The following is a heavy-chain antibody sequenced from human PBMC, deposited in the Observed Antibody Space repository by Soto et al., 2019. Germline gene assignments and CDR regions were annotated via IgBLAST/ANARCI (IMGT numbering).Heavy chain of an antibody. CDR2: IIPIFGTA. D-gene: IGHD2-15*01. Sequence: QVQLVQSGAEVKKPGSSVKVSCKASGGTFSSYAISWVRQAPGQGLEWMGGIIPIFGTANYAQKFQGRVTITADESTSTAYMELSSLRSEDTAVYYCARALKDSGGSQWDYYYYYGMDAWGQGTTVTVSS. CDR1: GGTFSSYA. CDR3: ARALKDSGGSQWDYYYYYGMDA. J-gene: IGHJ6*02. V-gene: IGHV1-69*01.